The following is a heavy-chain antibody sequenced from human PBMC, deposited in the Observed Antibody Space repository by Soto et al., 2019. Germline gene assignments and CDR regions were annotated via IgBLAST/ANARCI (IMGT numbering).Heavy chain of an antibody. V-gene: IGHV4-59*01. Sequence: PSETLSLTCTVSGGSISRYYWSWIRQPPGKGLEWIGYIYYNGSTKYNPSLQNRVTISIDTSKNQVSLKVNSVTAADMAVCYCARVPDYWGQGTLVTVSS. J-gene: IGHJ4*02. CDR2: IYYNGST. CDR3: ARVPDY. CDR1: GGSISRYY.